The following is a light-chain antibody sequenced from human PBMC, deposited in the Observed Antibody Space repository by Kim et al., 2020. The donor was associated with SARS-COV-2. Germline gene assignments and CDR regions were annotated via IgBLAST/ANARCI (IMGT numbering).Light chain of an antibody. V-gene: IGKV3-11*01. CDR1: LSVYTF. CDR2: DAT. Sequence: GATATRSCRARLSVYTFVAYYQQTRDQPPSLLIDDATRRAASIPGRFSGSGCGAYFTLTISSLEHDDVADYCRQQRIDWWTFGQGTKVDIK. J-gene: IGKJ1*01. CDR3: QQRIDWWT.